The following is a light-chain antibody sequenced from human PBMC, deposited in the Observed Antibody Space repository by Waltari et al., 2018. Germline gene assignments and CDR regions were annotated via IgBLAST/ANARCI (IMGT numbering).Light chain of an antibody. CDR3: SSFTSSSVYV. V-gene: IGLV2-14*01. CDR2: EVS. CDR1: SSDVGGFNY. Sequence: QSALTQPASVSGSPGQSITISCTGTSSDVGGFNYVSWYQQYPGKAPKLMIFEVSNRPSGVANRSAGSKAGNTASRTISGLQAEDEADYYCSSFTSSSVYVFGTGTKVTVL. J-gene: IGLJ1*01.